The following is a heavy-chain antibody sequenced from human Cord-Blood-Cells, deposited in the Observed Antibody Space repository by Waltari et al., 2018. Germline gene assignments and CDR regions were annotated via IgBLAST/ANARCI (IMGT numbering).Heavy chain of an antibody. CDR3: ARDAFSQEYSSSPREDY. D-gene: IGHD6-6*01. Sequence: EVQLVESGGGWVQPGGSLRLSCAASGFTFSSYWMSWVANIKQDGSEKYYVDSVKGRFTISRDNAKNSLYLQMNSLRAEDTAVYYCARDAFSQEYSSSPREDYWGQGTLVTVSS. CDR1: GFTFSSYW. V-gene: IGHV3-7*01. J-gene: IGHJ4*02. CDR2: IKQDGSEK.